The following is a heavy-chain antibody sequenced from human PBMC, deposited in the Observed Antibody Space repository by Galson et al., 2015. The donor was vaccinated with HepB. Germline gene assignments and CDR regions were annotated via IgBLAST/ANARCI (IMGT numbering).Heavy chain of an antibody. J-gene: IGHJ3*02. V-gene: IGHV2-70*01. CDR3: ARSGGSYYMGGYAFDI. CDR1: GFSLSTSGMC. Sequence: PALVKPTQTLTLTCTFSGFSLSTSGMCVSWIRQPPGKALEWLALIDWDDDKYYSTSLKTRLTISKDTSKNQVVLTMTNMDPVDTATYYCARSGGSYYMGGYAFDIWGQGTMVTVSS. D-gene: IGHD1-26*01. CDR2: IDWDDDK.